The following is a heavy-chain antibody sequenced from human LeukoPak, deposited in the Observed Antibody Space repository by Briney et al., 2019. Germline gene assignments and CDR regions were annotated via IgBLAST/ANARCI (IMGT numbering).Heavy chain of an antibody. CDR1: GFTFSNAW. CDR2: IISKTEGGTT. V-gene: IGHV3-15*01. D-gene: IGHD2-8*01. J-gene: IGHJ5*02. CDR3: TTLYRLDP. Sequence: GGSLRLSCAASGFTFSNAWMHWVRQAPGKGPEWVGRIISKTEGGTTDYTAPVKGRFTISRDDSKNTLYLRMNSLKTEDTAVYYCTTLYRLDPWGQGTLVTVSS.